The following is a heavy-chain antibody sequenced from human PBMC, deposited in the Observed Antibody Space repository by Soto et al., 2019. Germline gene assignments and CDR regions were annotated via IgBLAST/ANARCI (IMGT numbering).Heavy chain of an antibody. Sequence: EVQLVESGGGLVQTGGSLRLSCAASGFTFSSYSMNWVRQAPGKGLEWVSYISSSSSTIYYADSVKGRFTISRDNAKNSLYLQMNSLRDEDTAVYYCARDLSVLMVYGDYGMDVWGQGTTVTVSS. J-gene: IGHJ6*02. CDR2: ISSSSSTI. CDR1: GFTFSSYS. D-gene: IGHD2-8*01. CDR3: ARDLSVLMVYGDYGMDV. V-gene: IGHV3-48*02.